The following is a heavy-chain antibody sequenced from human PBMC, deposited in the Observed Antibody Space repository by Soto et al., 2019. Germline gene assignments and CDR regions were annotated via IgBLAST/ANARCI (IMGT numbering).Heavy chain of an antibody. Sequence: PGGSLRLSCAASGFTFSSYGMHWVRQAPGKGLEWVAVIWYDGSNKCYADSVKGRFTISRDNSKNTLYLQMNSLRAEDTAVYYCARDPYGTYCSSTSCSYGMDVWGQGTTVTVSS. V-gene: IGHV3-33*01. CDR3: ARDPYGTYCSSTSCSYGMDV. D-gene: IGHD2-2*01. CDR2: IWYDGSNK. J-gene: IGHJ6*02. CDR1: GFTFSSYG.